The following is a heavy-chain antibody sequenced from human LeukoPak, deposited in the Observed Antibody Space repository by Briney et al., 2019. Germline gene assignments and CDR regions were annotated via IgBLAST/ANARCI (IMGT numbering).Heavy chain of an antibody. V-gene: IGHV3-20*04. J-gene: IGHJ3*02. CDR3: ARGRSYSGSYFDASDI. CDR1: GFIIDDYG. CDR2: INWKGGST. Sequence: GGSLRLSCAASGFIIDDYGMTWVRQAPGKGLEWVSGINWKGGSTGYADSVKGRFTISRDNAKNSLYLQMNSLRAEETALYYCARGRSYSGSYFDASDIWGQGTMVTVSS. D-gene: IGHD1-26*01.